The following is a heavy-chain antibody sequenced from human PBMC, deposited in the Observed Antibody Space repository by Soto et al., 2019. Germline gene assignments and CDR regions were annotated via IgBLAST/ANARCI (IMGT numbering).Heavy chain of an antibody. CDR2: IKQDGRDK. CDR3: AGGTGWVFNF. Sequence: EVQLVESGGGLVQPGGSLRLSCAASGFTFNTFWMTWVRKAPGKGLEWVAIIKQDGRDKHNADSVKGRFTISRDNANNSLFLQLNTLRAGDTAMYFCAGGTGWVFNFWGQGTRVAVSS. CDR1: GFTFNTFW. J-gene: IGHJ4*02. V-gene: IGHV3-7*01. D-gene: IGHD6-19*01.